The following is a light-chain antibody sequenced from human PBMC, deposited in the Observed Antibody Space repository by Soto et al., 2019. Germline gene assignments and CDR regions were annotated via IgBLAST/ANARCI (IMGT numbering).Light chain of an antibody. J-gene: IGLJ1*01. CDR3: YSYAGDVTFV. Sequence: QSALTQPRSVSGSPGQSVTIPCTGTSSDIGGYNYVSWYQQHPGKAPKVLIYDVNQRPSGVPDRFSGSKSGNTASLTISGLQPEDEAHYYCYSYAGDVTFVFGGGKKVIV. V-gene: IGLV2-11*01. CDR2: DVN. CDR1: SSDIGGYNY.